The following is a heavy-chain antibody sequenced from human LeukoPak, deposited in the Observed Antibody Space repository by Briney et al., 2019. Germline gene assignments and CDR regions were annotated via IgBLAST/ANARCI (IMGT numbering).Heavy chain of an antibody. Sequence: IPSETLSLTCTVSGDSITNYNYHWGWIRQPPGKGLEWIGRLYNTGSTDNTDSNPSLQSRVTISADTSMNQFSLRLTSVTAADTAVYYCARDFGAGSYRYGMDVWGQGTTVTVSS. CDR3: ARDFGAGSYRYGMDV. V-gene: IGHV4-39*07. CDR1: GDSITNYNYH. J-gene: IGHJ6*02. CDR2: LYNTGSTDNT. D-gene: IGHD3-10*01.